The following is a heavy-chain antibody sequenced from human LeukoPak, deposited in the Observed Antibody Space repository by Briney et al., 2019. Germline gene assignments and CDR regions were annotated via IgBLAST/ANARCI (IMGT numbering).Heavy chain of an antibody. CDR1: GFTFSSYA. V-gene: IGHV3-30*04. CDR2: ISYDGSNK. Sequence: PGGTLRLSCAASGFTFSSYAMHGVRHAPGKGLEWVAVISYDGSNKFYADSAKGRLTIYRDNSKHTLYRQMNSLSAEDTAVYYCARDGKAWYSSGWYGYNWFDPWGQGTLVTVSS. J-gene: IGHJ5*02. CDR3: ARDGKAWYSSGWYGYNWFDP. D-gene: IGHD6-19*01.